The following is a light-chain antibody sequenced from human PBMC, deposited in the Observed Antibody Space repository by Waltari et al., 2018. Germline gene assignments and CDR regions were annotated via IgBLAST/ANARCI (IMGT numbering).Light chain of an antibody. CDR3: QMYVRLPVT. V-gene: IGKV3-20*01. J-gene: IGKJ1*01. Sequence: DIVLTQSPGTLSLSPGERATLSCRASESISKYLAWYQQRPGQAPRLLIYAASNRATGVPDRFSGSGSGTDFSLTISRLEPEDFAVYYCQMYVRLPVTFGQGTKVKIK. CDR2: AAS. CDR1: ESISKY.